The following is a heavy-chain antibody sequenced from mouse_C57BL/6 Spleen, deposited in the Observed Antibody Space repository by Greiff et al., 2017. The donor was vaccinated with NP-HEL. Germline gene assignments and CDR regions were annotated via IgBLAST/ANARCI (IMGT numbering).Heavy chain of an antibody. CDR2: IYPGDGDT. Sequence: VMLVESGAELVKPGASVKISCKASGYAFSSYWMNWVKQRPGKGLEWIGQIYPGDGDTNYNGKFKGKATLTADKSSSTAYMQLSSLTSEDSAVYFCANYYGSSYGAMDYWGQGTSVTVSS. V-gene: IGHV1-80*01. CDR3: ANYYGSSYGAMDY. D-gene: IGHD1-1*01. CDR1: GYAFSSYW. J-gene: IGHJ4*01.